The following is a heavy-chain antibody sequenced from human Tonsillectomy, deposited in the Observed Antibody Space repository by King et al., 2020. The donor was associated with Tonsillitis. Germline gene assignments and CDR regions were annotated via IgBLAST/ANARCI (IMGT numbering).Heavy chain of an antibody. Sequence: VQLVESGGGLVQPGGSLRLSCAASGFTFSSYTMNWVRQAPGKGLEWISYITSTSDNIYYADSVKGRFTISRDNAKDSLFLQMNSLSAEDTAVYFCVRGGWGRPIDSWGQGTLVTVSP. V-gene: IGHV3-48*01. CDR3: VRGGWGRPIDS. D-gene: IGHD6-19*01. J-gene: IGHJ4*02. CDR1: GFTFSSYT. CDR2: ITSTSDNI.